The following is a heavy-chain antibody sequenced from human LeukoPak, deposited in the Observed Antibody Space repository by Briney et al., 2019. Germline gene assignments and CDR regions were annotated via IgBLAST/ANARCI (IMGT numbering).Heavy chain of an antibody. D-gene: IGHD4-17*01. CDR3: ARSGTVTTWNY. V-gene: IGHV4-31*03. CDR1: GGSISSGGYY. J-gene: IGHJ4*02. Sequence: SETLSLTCTVSGGSISSGGYYWSWIRQHPGKGLVWIGCIYYSGTTYYHPSLTSRVAISVDTSKNQFSLKLSSVTAADTAVYYCARSGTVTTWNYWGQGTLVTVSP. CDR2: IYYSGTT.